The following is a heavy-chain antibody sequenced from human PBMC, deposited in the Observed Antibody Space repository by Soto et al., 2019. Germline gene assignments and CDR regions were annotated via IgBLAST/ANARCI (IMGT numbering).Heavy chain of an antibody. Sequence: VGSLRLSCAASGLNFEKCSMNWVRQPPGKGPEWLASISPSSTYIRYADSVKGRFTISRDNARNSLSLQMMNLRADDTAIYYCATDTGDIEVVPATTWGQGTLVTVPQ. D-gene: IGHD2-15*01. CDR3: ATDTGDIEVVPATT. CDR2: ISPSSTYI. CDR1: GLNFEKCS. V-gene: IGHV3-21*04. J-gene: IGHJ4*02.